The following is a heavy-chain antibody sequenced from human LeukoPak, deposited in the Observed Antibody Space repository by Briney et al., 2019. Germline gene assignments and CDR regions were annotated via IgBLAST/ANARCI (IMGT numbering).Heavy chain of an antibody. CDR1: GFTFSSYE. CDR3: ASRDGYPTNRGGRDY. Sequence: SGGSLRLSCAASGFTFSSYEMNWVRQAPGKGLEWVSYISSSGSTIYYADSVKGRFTISRDNAKNSLYLQMNSLRAEDTAVYYCASRDGYPTNRGGRDYWGQGTLVTVSS. CDR2: ISSSGSTI. D-gene: IGHD5-24*01. J-gene: IGHJ4*02. V-gene: IGHV3-48*03.